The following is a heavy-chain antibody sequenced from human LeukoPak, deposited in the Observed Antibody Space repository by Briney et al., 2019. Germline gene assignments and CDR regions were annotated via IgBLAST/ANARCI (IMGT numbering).Heavy chain of an antibody. CDR2: IYTSGST. D-gene: IGHD3-3*01. J-gene: IGHJ5*02. Sequence: TLSLTCTVSGGPISSASYYWSWIRQPAGKGLECIGHIYTSGSTSYNPSLKSRVTISVDTSKNQFSLKLSSVTAADTAVYYWARDLYYDFWSVQGWFDPWGQGTLVTVSS. CDR3: ARDLYYDFWSVQGWFDP. CDR1: GGPISSASYY. V-gene: IGHV4-61*09.